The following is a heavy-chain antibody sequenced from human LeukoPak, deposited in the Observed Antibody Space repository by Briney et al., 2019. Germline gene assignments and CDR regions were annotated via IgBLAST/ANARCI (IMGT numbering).Heavy chain of an antibody. CDR1: GYSFTSYW. CDR2: IYPGDSDT. D-gene: IGHD6-13*01. V-gene: IGHV5-51*01. J-gene: IGHJ6*03. CDR3: ARGPYSSSWSYYYYYMDV. Sequence: GESLKISCKGSGYSFTSYWIGWVRQMPGKSLEWVGIIYPGDSDTRYSPSFQGQVTISADKSISTAYLQWSSLKASDTAMYYCARGPYSSSWSYYYYYMDVWGKGTTVTVSS.